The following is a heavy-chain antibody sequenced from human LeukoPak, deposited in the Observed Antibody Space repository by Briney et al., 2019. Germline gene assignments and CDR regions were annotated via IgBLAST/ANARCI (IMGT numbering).Heavy chain of an antibody. J-gene: IGHJ3*02. CDR1: GGSISSSSYY. CDR2: IYYSGST. V-gene: IGHV4-39*01. D-gene: IGHD2-2*01. CDR3: ARQRHEHSVPGLPAAPPDAFDI. Sequence: SETLSLTCTVSGGSISSSSYYWGWIRQPPGKGLEWIGSIYYSGSTYYNPSLKSRVTISVDTSKNQFSLKLSSVTAADTAVYYCARQRHEHSVPGLPAAPPDAFDIWGQGTMVTVSS.